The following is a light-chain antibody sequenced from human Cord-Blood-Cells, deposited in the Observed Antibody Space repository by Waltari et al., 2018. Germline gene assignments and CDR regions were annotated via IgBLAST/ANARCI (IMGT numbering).Light chain of an antibody. V-gene: IGLV3-19*01. CDR1: SLRSYY. Sequence: SSELTQDPAVSVALGQTVRITCQGDSLRSYYASWYQQKPGQAPVLVIYGKNNRPSAIPDLFSGSSSGNTASLTITGAQAEDEADYYCNSRDSSGNHLVFGGGTKLTVL. CDR2: GKN. CDR3: NSRDSSGNHLV. J-gene: IGLJ2*01.